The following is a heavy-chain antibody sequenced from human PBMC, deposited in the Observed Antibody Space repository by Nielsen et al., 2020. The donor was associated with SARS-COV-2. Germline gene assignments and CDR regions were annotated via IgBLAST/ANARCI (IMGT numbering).Heavy chain of an antibody. CDR1: GFTFSNFA. V-gene: IGHV3-66*01. CDR2: IYRDGST. D-gene: IGHD3-9*01. CDR3: ARDAPYYDSLTGYSVDYGFDV. Sequence: GGSLRLSCAASGFTFSNFAMNWVRQAPGKGLEWVSGIYRDGSTFYADSVKGRFTISRDNSKNTLYLQMSSLRAEDTAVYYCARDAPYYDSLTGYSVDYGFDVWGHGTTVTVSS. J-gene: IGHJ6*02.